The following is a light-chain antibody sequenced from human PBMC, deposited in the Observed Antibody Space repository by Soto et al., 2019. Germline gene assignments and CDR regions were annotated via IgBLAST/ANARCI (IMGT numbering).Light chain of an antibody. CDR2: QDR. V-gene: IGLV3-1*01. Sequence: SYELTQPPSVSVSPGQTASITCSGEKLGDKYACWYQHKPGQSPVLVIYQDRKRPSGTPERFSGSNSGNTVTLTISGTQAMDEADYYCQAWDGSTVIFGGGTKLTVL. CDR1: KLGDKY. CDR3: QAWDGSTVI. J-gene: IGLJ2*01.